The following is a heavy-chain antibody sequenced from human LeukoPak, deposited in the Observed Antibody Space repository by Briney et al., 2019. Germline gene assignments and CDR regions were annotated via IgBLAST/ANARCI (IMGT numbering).Heavy chain of an antibody. CDR2: LFHSGTT. D-gene: IGHD6-6*01. V-gene: IGHV4-39*01. CDR3: ARQGYGRSSFFDH. J-gene: IGHJ4*02. Sequence: SETLSLTCTVSGDSVSTNLYYCGWIRQPPGKGLEWIGNLFHSGTTYYNPSLKSRVSISVDTSKNQFSLKLNSVTAADTAVYYCARQGYGRSSFFDHWGQGTLVTVSS. CDR1: GDSVSTNLYY.